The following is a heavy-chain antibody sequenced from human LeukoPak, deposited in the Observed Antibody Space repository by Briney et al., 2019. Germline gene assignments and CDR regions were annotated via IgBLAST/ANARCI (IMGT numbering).Heavy chain of an antibody. CDR1: GGSISSYY. J-gene: IGHJ4*02. Sequence: SETLSLTCTVSGGSISSYYWSWIRQPPGKGLEWIGEVNHGGSTNYNPSLKSRVTISVDTSKNQFSLKLASVTAADSGVYYCAREGGSNTLRFDYWGQGTLISVSS. V-gene: IGHV4-34*01. CDR2: VNHGGST. CDR3: AREGGSNTLRFDY. D-gene: IGHD1-26*01.